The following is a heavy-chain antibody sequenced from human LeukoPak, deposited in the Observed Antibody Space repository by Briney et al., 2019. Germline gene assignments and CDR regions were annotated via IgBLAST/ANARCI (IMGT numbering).Heavy chain of an antibody. V-gene: IGHV4-34*01. Sequence: SETLSLTCAVHGGSFSGYYWSWIRQPPGKGLEWIGEINHSGSTNYNPSLKSRVTISVDTSKNQFSLKLSSVTAADTAVYYCASAPSYCSSTSCAHFDYWGQGTLVTVSS. CDR2: INHSGST. CDR3: ASAPSYCSSTSCAHFDY. D-gene: IGHD2-2*01. J-gene: IGHJ4*02. CDR1: GGSFSGYY.